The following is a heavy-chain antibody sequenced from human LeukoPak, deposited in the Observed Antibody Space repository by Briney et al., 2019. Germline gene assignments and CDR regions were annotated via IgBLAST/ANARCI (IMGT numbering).Heavy chain of an antibody. J-gene: IGHJ4*02. CDR3: AKVALNYYFDY. D-gene: IGHD1-7*01. Sequence: GGSLRLSCAASGFTFSTYGMSWVRQAPGKGLEWVSGISGSGGSTYYADSVKGRFTISRDNSKNMLYLQMNSLRAEDTAVYYCAKVALNYYFDYWGQGTLVTVSS. V-gene: IGHV3-23*01. CDR1: GFTFSTYG. CDR2: ISGSGGST.